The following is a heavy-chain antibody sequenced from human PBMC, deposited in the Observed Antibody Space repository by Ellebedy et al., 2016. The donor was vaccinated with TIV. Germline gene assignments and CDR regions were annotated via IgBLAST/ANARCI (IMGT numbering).Heavy chain of an antibody. CDR2: IRSKAYGGTT. V-gene: IGHV3-49*03. D-gene: IGHD3-22*01. CDR1: GFTFGDYA. CDR3: TRVLSGGYYLYYFDY. J-gene: IGHJ4*02. Sequence: GESLKISCTASGFTFGDYAMSWFRQAPGKGLEWVGFIRSKAYGGTTEYAASVKGRLTISRDDSKSIAYLQMNSLKTEDTAVYYCTRVLSGGYYLYYFDYWGQGTLVTVSS.